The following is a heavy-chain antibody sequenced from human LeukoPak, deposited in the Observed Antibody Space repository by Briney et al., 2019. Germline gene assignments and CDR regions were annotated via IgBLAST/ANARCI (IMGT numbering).Heavy chain of an antibody. J-gene: IGHJ6*03. CDR3: ASLSYYYYMDV. CDR2: ISSSSSTI. V-gene: IGHV3-48*01. CDR1: GFSFSSNW. Sequence: QPGGSLRLSCGASGFSFSSNWMSWVRQAPGKGLEWVSYISSSSSTIYYADSVKGRFTISRDNAKNSLYLQMNSLRAEDTAVYYCASLSYYYYMDVWGKGTTVTISS. D-gene: IGHD2/OR15-2a*01.